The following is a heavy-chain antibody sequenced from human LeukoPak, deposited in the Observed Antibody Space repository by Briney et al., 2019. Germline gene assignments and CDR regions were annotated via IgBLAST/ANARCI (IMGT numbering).Heavy chain of an antibody. CDR3: ARDNPPDY. CDR2: IKQDGSEK. J-gene: IGHJ4*02. Sequence: GGSLRLSCAVSGFSFSSNCMSWVRQAPGKGLEWVANIKQDGSEKSYVESVRGRFTISRDNAKNSLYLQLNSLRAEDTALYYCARDNPPDYWGQGTLVTVSS. V-gene: IGHV3-7*03. CDR1: GFSFSSNC.